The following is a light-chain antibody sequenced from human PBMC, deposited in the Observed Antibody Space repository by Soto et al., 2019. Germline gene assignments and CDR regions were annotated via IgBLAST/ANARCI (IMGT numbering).Light chain of an antibody. Sequence: EIVLTQSPAPLSLSPGERATLSYRASQSVSSYLAWYQQKPGQAPRLLIYDASNRATGIPARFSGSGSGTDFTLTISSLDPEDCAGYYCQHRSNWPPITFGQGTRLEIK. V-gene: IGKV3-11*01. CDR2: DAS. CDR1: QSVSSY. J-gene: IGKJ5*01. CDR3: QHRSNWPPIT.